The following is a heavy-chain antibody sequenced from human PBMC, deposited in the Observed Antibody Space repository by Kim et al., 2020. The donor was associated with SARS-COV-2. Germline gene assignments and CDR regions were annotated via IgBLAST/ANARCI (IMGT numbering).Heavy chain of an antibody. D-gene: IGHD1-26*01. V-gene: IGHV1-24*01. CDR1: GYTLTELS. CDR2: FDPEDGEI. CDR3: ATGVGMGVPSWFDP. Sequence: ASVKVSCKFSGYTLTELSMHWVRQAPGKGLEWMGGFDPEDGEIIYAQKFQGRVTMTEDTSTDTAYMELSSLRSEDTAVYYCATGVGMGVPSWFDPWGQGTLFTVAS. J-gene: IGHJ5*02.